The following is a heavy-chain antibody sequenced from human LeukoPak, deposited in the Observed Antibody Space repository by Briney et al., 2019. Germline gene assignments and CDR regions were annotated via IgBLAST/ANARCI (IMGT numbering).Heavy chain of an antibody. Sequence: GESLKIPSNASAYSFASYWTGCVRQMPRKGREWMGIIYPGNSGTRYSPSSQIQGSISSNKNISTTYLLWSNLKASDTAMYYCARQSESSGYYYYWGQGTLVTVSS. J-gene: IGHJ4*02. CDR2: IYPGNSGT. D-gene: IGHD3-22*01. CDR1: AYSFASYW. V-gene: IGHV5-51*01. CDR3: ARQSESSGYYYY.